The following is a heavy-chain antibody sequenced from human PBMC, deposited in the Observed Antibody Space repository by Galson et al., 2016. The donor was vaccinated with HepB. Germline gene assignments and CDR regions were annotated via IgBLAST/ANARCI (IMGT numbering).Heavy chain of an antibody. Sequence: SLRLSCAASGFTVSGNSMNWVRQAPGKGLEWVSLIYGGVFTYYADPVKGRFTISRDNYKNTLYLQMNSLGAEDTAGYFCARDLRHCSGGGCSPYCYGMDVGGQGTTVTVPS. CDR2: IYGGVFT. CDR3: ARDLRHCSGGGCSPYCYGMDV. V-gene: IGHV3-53*01. D-gene: IGHD2-15*01. J-gene: IGHJ6*02. CDR1: GFTVSGNS.